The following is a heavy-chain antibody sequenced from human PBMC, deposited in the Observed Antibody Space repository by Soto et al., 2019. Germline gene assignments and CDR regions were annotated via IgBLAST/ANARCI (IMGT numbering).Heavy chain of an antibody. CDR3: ARDGKAYSIGWFDP. CDR2: IKQDGSEK. J-gene: IGHJ5*02. D-gene: IGHD4-4*01. V-gene: IGHV3-7*03. Sequence: PGGSLRLSCAASGFTFSSNWMSWVRQAPGKGLEWVANIKQDGSEKYYVDSVEGRFTISRDNAKNSLYLQMNSLRAEDTAVYYYARDGKAYSIGWFDPWGQGTLVTVSS. CDR1: GFTFSSNW.